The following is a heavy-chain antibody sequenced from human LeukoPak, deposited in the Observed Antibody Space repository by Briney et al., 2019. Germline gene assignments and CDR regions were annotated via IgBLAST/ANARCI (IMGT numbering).Heavy chain of an antibody. CDR1: GFTFSSYS. Sequence: GGSLRLSCAASGFTFSSYSMNWVRQASGKGLEWVSSISSSSSYIYYADSVKGRFTISRDNAKNSLYLQMNSLRAEDTTVYYCAREAGDLYYFDYWGQGTLVTVSS. J-gene: IGHJ4*02. CDR3: AREAGDLYYFDY. D-gene: IGHD7-27*01. V-gene: IGHV3-21*01. CDR2: ISSSSSYI.